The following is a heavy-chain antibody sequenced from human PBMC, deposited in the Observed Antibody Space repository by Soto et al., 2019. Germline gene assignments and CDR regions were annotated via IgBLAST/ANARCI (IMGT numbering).Heavy chain of an antibody. V-gene: IGHV3-23*01. CDR3: AKDLESLVNYRRDSSGWYNWFDP. CDR1: GFTFSSYA. CDR2: ISGSGGST. Sequence: GGSLRLSCAASGFTFSSYAMSWVRQAPGKGLEWVSAISGSGGSTYYADSVKGRFTISRDNSKNTLYLQMNSLRAEYTAVYYCAKDLESLVNYRRDSSGWYNWFDPWGQGTLVTVSS. D-gene: IGHD6-19*01. J-gene: IGHJ5*02.